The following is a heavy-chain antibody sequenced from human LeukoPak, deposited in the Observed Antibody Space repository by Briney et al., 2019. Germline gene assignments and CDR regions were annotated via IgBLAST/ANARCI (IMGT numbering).Heavy chain of an antibody. CDR1: GFTFNTYA. V-gene: IGHV3-53*01. D-gene: IGHD5-24*01. CDR2: IFSNGDT. CDR3: TRDQMNY. Sequence: GGSLRLSCAASGFTFNTYAMTWVRQAPGKGLEWVSLIFSNGDTHYADSVKGRFTISRDTSKNTVSLQMNSLRVEDTAMYYCTRDQMNYWGQGTLVTVSS. J-gene: IGHJ4*02.